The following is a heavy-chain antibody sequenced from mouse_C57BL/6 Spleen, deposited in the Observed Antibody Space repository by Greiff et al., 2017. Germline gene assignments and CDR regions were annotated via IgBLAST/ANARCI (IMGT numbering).Heavy chain of an antibody. CDR3: ARGGAQATGWFAY. V-gene: IGHV1-55*01. Sequence: QVQLQQPGAELVKPGASVKMSCKASGYTFTSYWITWVKQRPGQGLEWIGDIYPGSGSTNYNEKFKSKATLTVDTSSSTAYMQLSSLTSEDSAVYCCARGGAQATGWFAYWGQGTLVTVSA. D-gene: IGHD3-2*02. CDR1: GYTFTSYW. J-gene: IGHJ3*01. CDR2: IYPGSGST.